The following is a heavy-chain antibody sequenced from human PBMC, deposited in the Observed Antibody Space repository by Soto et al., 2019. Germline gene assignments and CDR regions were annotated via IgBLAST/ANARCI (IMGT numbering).Heavy chain of an antibody. J-gene: IGHJ5*02. CDR2: INPYSGGA. CDR3: ARVIRGAYYNSPLDT. Sequence: QVQLLQSGAEVKKPGASVKVSCKASGYTFTSYFMHWVRQAPGQGLEWMGWINPYSGGADYAQSFQGRVTMTRDTSISTVYMELSRLRFDDTAVYYCARVIRGAYYNSPLDTWGQGTVVTVSS. CDR1: GYTFTSYF. D-gene: IGHD3-10*01. V-gene: IGHV1-2*02.